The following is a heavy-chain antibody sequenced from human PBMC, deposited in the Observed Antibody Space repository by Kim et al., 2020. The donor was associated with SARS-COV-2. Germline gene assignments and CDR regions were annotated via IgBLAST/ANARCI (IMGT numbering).Heavy chain of an antibody. Sequence: ASVKVSCKASGYTFTGNYMHWVRQAPGQGLEWMGRINPNSGGTNYAQKFQGRVTMTRDTSISTAYMELSRLRSDDTAVYYCARLYCTNGVCYTEVDYYGMDVWGQGTTVTVSS. V-gene: IGHV1-2*06. CDR3: ARLYCTNGVCYTEVDYYGMDV. CDR1: GYTFTGNY. D-gene: IGHD2-8*01. J-gene: IGHJ6*02. CDR2: INPNSGGT.